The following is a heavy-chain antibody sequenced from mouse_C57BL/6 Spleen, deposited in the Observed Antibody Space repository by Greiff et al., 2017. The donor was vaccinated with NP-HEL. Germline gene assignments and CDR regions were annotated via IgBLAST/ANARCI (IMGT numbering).Heavy chain of an antibody. V-gene: IGHV1-81*01. J-gene: IGHJ2*01. CDR3: ARSGDRYDGYSWFDY. CDR1: GYTFTSYG. Sequence: QVQLKESGAELARPGASVKLSCKASGYTFTSYGISWVKQRTGQGLEWIGEIYPRSGNTYYNEKFKGKATLTAGKSSSTAYMELRSLTSEDSAVYFCARSGDRYDGYSWFDYWGQGTTLTVSS. CDR2: IYPRSGNT. D-gene: IGHD2-3*01.